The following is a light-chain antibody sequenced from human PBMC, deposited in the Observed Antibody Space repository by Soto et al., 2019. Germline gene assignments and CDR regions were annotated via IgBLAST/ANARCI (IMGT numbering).Light chain of an antibody. V-gene: IGLV1-40*01. CDR3: QSYDSYLSHFYV. J-gene: IGLJ1*01. CDR1: SSSIGAGYD. Sequence: QSVLTQPPSVSGAPGQGVTISCTGSSSSIGAGYDVHWYQQVPGTAPKLLIYGNNNRPSGVPDRFSGSKSGTSASLAITGLQAEDEADYYCQSYDSYLSHFYVFGTETKLTVL. CDR2: GNN.